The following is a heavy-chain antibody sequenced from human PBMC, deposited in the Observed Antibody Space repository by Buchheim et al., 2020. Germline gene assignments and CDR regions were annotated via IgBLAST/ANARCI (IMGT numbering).Heavy chain of an antibody. CDR1: GFRFSTYA. V-gene: IGHV3-23*01. J-gene: IGHJ4*02. CDR2: ISGSGGNI. Sequence: EVQLLESGGGLAQPGGSLRLSCAASGFRFSTYAMSWVRQAPGKGLEWVSVISGSGGNIYYADSVKGRVTISRDNSKNPLYRQMNNLRAENTAIYYCVKDFDYWGQGTL. CDR3: VKDFDY.